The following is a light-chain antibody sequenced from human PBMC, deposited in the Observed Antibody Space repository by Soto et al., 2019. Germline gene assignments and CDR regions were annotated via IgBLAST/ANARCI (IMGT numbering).Light chain of an antibody. V-gene: IGKV3-15*01. CDR2: GAS. Sequence: EIVLTQSPATLSVFPGEKATLSCGASQSVSNNLAWYHQKPGQAPRPLIYGASTRATGVPARFSGSGSGTEFTLTISSLQSEESAIYYCQQYSSWPFTFGPGTKVAIE. J-gene: IGKJ3*01. CDR3: QQYSSWPFT. CDR1: QSVSNN.